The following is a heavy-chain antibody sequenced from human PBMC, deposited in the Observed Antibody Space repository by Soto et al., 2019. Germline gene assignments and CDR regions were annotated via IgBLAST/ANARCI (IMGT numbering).Heavy chain of an antibody. Sequence: QVQLVESGGGVVQPGRSLRLSCAASGFTFSSYGMHWVRQAPGKGLEWVAVIWYDGSNKYYADSVKGRFTISRDNSENTLYLQMNSLRAEDTAVYYCARSFQFVRGVDYWGQGTLVTVSS. V-gene: IGHV3-33*01. CDR1: GFTFSSYG. J-gene: IGHJ4*02. CDR3: ARSFQFVRGVDY. D-gene: IGHD3-10*01. CDR2: IWYDGSNK.